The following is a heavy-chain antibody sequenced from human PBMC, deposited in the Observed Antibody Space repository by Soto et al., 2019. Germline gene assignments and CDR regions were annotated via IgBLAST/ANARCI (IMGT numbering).Heavy chain of an antibody. CDR1: GGSFSGYY. Sequence: QVQLQQWGAGLLKPSETLSLTCAVYGGSFSGYYWRWIRQPPGKGLEWIGEINHSGSTNYNPSLKSRVTISGDTSKNQFSLKLSSVTAADTAVYYCASSARSSWSLYYYYYMDVWGKGTTVTVSS. V-gene: IGHV4-34*01. CDR3: ASSARSSWSLYYYYYMDV. CDR2: INHSGST. J-gene: IGHJ6*03. D-gene: IGHD6-13*01.